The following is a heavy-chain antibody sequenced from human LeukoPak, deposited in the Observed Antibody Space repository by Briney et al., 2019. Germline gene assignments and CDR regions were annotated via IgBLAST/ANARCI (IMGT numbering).Heavy chain of an antibody. CDR1: GGSFSCYY. CDR2: INHSGST. J-gene: IGHJ4*02. CDR3: ARLQRLFDY. Sequence: SETLSLTCAVYGGSFSCYYWSWIRQPPGKGLEWIGEINHSGSTNYNPSLKSRVTISVDTSKNQFSLKLSSVTAADTAVYYCARLQRLFDYWGQGTLVTVSS. V-gene: IGHV4-34*01.